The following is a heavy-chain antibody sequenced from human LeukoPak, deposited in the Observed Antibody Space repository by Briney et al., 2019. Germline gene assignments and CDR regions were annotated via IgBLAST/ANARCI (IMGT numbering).Heavy chain of an antibody. Sequence: SETLSLTCTVSGGSISSSSYYWGWIRQPPGKGLEWIGSIYYSGSTYYNPSLKSRVTISVDTSKNQFSLKLSSVTAADTAVYYCARQYSSGWSGWGQGTLVTVSS. V-gene: IGHV4-39*01. CDR2: IYYSGST. D-gene: IGHD6-19*01. CDR1: GGSISSSSYY. CDR3: ARQYSSGWSG. J-gene: IGHJ4*02.